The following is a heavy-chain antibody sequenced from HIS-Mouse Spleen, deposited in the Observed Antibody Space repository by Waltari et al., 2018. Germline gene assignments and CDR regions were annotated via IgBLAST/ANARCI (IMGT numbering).Heavy chain of an antibody. V-gene: IGHV4-39*07. J-gene: IGHJ2*01. CDR2: IYYSGST. Sequence: QLQLQESGPGLVKPSETLSLTCTVSGGSISSSSYYWGWIRQPPGKGLECIGSIYYSGSTYYKPSRRSRVTISVDTSKNQFSLKLSSVTAADTAVYYCAREIPYSSSWYDWYFDLWGRGTLVTVSS. D-gene: IGHD6-13*01. CDR1: GGSISSSSYY. CDR3: AREIPYSSSWYDWYFDL.